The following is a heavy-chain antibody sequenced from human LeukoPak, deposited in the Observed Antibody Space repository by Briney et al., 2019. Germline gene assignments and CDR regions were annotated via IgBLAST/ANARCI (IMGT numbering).Heavy chain of an antibody. Sequence: GGSLRLSCAASGFAFDDYGMSWVRQAPGKGLEWVSGINWNGGSIGYADSVKGRFTISRDNAKNSLYLQINSLRAEYTALYYCARADKDGYGFFGFDYWGQGTLVTVSS. CDR2: INWNGGSI. CDR1: GFAFDDYG. D-gene: IGHD5-18*01. CDR3: ARADKDGYGFFGFDY. J-gene: IGHJ4*02. V-gene: IGHV3-20*04.